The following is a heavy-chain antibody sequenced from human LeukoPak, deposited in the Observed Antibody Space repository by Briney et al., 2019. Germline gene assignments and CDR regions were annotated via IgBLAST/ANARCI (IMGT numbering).Heavy chain of an antibody. CDR1: GGSSSGYY. Sequence: SETLSLTCAVYGGSSSGYYWSRIRQPPGKGLEWIGEINHSGSTNYNPSLKSRVTISVDTSKNQFSLKLSSVTAADTAVYYCARGWSRYYGMDVWGKGTTVTVSS. D-gene: IGHD3-3*01. V-gene: IGHV4-34*01. CDR3: ARGWSRYYGMDV. CDR2: INHSGST. J-gene: IGHJ6*04.